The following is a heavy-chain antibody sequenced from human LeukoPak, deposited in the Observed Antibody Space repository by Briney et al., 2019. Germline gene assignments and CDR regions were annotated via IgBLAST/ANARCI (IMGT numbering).Heavy chain of an antibody. D-gene: IGHD4-17*01. CDR2: ISWNSGSI. CDR3: AKDHGDYAFDY. V-gene: IGHV3-9*01. Sequence: GGSLRLSCAASGFTFDDYAMHWVRQAPGKGLEWVSGISWNSGSIGYADSVKGRFTISRDNAKNSLYLQMNSLRAEDTALYYCAKDHGDYAFDYWGQGTLVIVSS. J-gene: IGHJ4*02. CDR1: GFTFDDYA.